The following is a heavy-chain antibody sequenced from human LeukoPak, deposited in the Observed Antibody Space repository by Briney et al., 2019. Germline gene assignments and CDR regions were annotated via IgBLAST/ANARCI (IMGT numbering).Heavy chain of an antibody. Sequence: PGGSLRLSCAASGFTFSSYSMNWVRQAPGKGLEWVSSISSSSSYIYYADSVKGRFTISRDNAKNSLYLQMNSLRAEDTAVYYCARDLMVRGVSDYWGQGTLVTVSS. D-gene: IGHD3-10*01. CDR3: ARDLMVRGVSDY. J-gene: IGHJ4*02. V-gene: IGHV3-21*01. CDR1: GFTFSSYS. CDR2: ISSSSSYI.